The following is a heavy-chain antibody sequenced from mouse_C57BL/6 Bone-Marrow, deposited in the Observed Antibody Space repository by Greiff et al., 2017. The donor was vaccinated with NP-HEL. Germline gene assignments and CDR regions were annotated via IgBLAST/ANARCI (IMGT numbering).Heavy chain of an antibody. J-gene: IGHJ3*01. CDR1: GYTFTSYG. CDR3: ARKEDYDYEFAY. CDR2: IYPRSGNT. D-gene: IGHD2-4*01. Sequence: QVQLQQSGAELARPGASVKLSCKASGYTFTSYGISWVKQRTGQGLEWIGEIYPRSGNTYYNEKFKGKATLTADKSSSTAYMELRSLTSEDTAVYFCARKEDYDYEFAYRGQGTLVTVSA. V-gene: IGHV1-81*01.